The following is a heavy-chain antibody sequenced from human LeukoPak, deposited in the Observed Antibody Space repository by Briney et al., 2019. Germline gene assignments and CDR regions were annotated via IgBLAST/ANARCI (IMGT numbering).Heavy chain of an antibody. V-gene: IGHV1-18*01. Sequence: GSSVKVSCKASGYTFTSYGISWVRQAPGERLEWMGWISAYNGNTNYAQKLQGRVTMTTDTSTSTAYMELRSLRSDDTAVYYCARRIAAAGTGYFDYWGQGTLVTVSS. J-gene: IGHJ4*02. D-gene: IGHD6-13*01. CDR3: ARRIAAAGTGYFDY. CDR1: GYTFTSYG. CDR2: ISAYNGNT.